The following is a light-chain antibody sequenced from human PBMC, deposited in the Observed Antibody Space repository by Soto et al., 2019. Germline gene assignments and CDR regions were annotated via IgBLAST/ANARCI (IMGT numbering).Light chain of an antibody. CDR1: QSVSSD. J-gene: IGKJ4*01. CDR2: GAS. CDR3: PRYTNWPLT. Sequence: EMVMDQCPATPSESPGERATLSCRASQSVSSDLAWYQQKPGQAPRLLIYGASTRATGIPARFSGSGSGTECTLTVSSRQSEDFTVYYCPRYTNWPLTVGRGTKVDIK. V-gene: IGKV3-15*01.